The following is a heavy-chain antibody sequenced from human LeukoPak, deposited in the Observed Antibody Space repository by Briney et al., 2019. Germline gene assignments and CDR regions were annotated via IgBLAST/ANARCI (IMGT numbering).Heavy chain of an antibody. CDR3: ASLDYGDYEGAFDI. D-gene: IGHD4-17*01. CDR2: IWYDGSNK. J-gene: IGHJ3*02. Sequence: PGCSLTLSCAPCGFRFRSYGMHWVRQAPAKGREGVAVIWYDGSNKYYADSVKGRFTISRDNSKNTLYLQMNSLRAEDTAVYYCASLDYGDYEGAFDIWGQGTMVTVSS. V-gene: IGHV3-33*01. CDR1: GFRFRSYG.